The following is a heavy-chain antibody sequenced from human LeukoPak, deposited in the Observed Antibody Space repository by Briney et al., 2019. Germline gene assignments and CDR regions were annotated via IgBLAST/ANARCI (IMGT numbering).Heavy chain of an antibody. D-gene: IGHD2-2*01. Sequence: PSETLSLTCTVSGGSISSNYWSWIRQPAGKGLEWIGYIYYRGSTNYNPSLKSRVTISLDTSKNQFSLKLSSVTAADTAVYYCARRDCTSTTCWFDPWGQGTLVTVSS. CDR1: GGSISSNY. V-gene: IGHV4-59*01. J-gene: IGHJ5*02. CDR2: IYYRGST. CDR3: ARRDCTSTTCWFDP.